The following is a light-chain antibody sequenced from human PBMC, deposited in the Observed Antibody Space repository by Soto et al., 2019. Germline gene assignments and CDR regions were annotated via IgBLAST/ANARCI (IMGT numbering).Light chain of an antibody. CDR2: GAS. CDR3: QHYGSSMVT. J-gene: IGKJ2*01. V-gene: IGKV3-20*01. Sequence: EIVLTQSPGTLSLSPGERATLSCRASQSVISTYVAWYQQKTGQAPRLLIYGASSRATGIPDRFSGSGFGTDFPFTVSRLEPEDFAVYYCQHYGSSMVTFGQGTKVDIK. CDR1: QSVISTY.